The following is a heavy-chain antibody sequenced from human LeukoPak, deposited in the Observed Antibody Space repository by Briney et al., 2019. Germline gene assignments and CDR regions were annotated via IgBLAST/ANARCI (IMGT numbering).Heavy chain of an antibody. V-gene: IGHV3-30*02. J-gene: IGHJ4*02. CDR2: IRYDGNNK. D-gene: IGHD2-2*01. CDR3: AKIEGKYQLANVPDH. CDR1: GFTFSTYG. Sequence: GGSLRLSCAASGFTFSTYGMHWVRHAPGKGLGWVAFIRYDGNNKYYTDFVKGRFTISRDSSKNTLYLHMNSLRTEDTAVYYCAKIEGKYQLANVPDHWGQGTLVTVSS.